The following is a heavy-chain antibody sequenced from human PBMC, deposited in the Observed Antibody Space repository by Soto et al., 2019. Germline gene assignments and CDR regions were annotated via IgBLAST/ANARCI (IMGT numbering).Heavy chain of an antibody. CDR2: ISGSGGST. V-gene: IGHV3-23*01. D-gene: IGHD3-16*01. CDR3: AKDQSGGWPYYYYYMDV. CDR1: GFTFSSYA. J-gene: IGHJ6*03. Sequence: GSLRLSCAASGFTFSSYAMSWVRQVPGKGLEWVSAISGSGGSTYYADSVKGRFTISRDNSKNTLYLQMNSLRAEDTAVYYCAKDQSGGWPYYYYYMDVWGKGTTVTVSS.